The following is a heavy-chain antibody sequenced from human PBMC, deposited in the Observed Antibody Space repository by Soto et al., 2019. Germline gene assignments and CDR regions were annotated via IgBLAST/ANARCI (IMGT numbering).Heavy chain of an antibody. CDR1: GFTFSSYG. CDR2: IWYDGSSQ. Sequence: QVQLVESGGGVVQPGRSLRLSCAASGFTFSSYGMHWVRQAPGKGLEWVAVIWYDGSSQYYAESVKGRFTISRDNSKNTLDLQMNSLRAEDSALYYCARDYSSTWYGVDSWGQGTLVTVSS. V-gene: IGHV3-33*01. J-gene: IGHJ4*02. CDR3: ARDYSSTWYGVDS. D-gene: IGHD6-13*01.